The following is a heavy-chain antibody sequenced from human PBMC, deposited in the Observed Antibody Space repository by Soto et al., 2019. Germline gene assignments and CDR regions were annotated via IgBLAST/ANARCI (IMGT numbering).Heavy chain of an antibody. V-gene: IGHV3-7*02. J-gene: IGHJ6*03. D-gene: IGHD5-12*01. CDR3: ARAVIYGGYDFSHYYYMDV. CDR2: IKRSSSEK. Sequence: GGSLRLSCAASGFTLSSYRMSWVRQAPGKGLEWVSNIKRSSSEKYYVDSVKGRFTISRDNAKNSLYLQMNSLRAEDTAVYYCARAVIYGGYDFSHYYYMDVWGKGTTVTVSS. CDR1: GFTLSSYR.